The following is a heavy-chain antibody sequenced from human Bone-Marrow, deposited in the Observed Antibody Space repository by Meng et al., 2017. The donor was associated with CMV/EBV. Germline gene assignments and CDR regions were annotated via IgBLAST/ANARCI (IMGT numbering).Heavy chain of an antibody. Sequence: GGSLRLSCAASGFIFSGFWMSWVRQAPGRGLEWVANINQDETEKYYVDSVKGRFTISRDNAKNSLYLQMNSLRAEDTAVYYCARVGSSSWSLAIDYWGQGTRVTGSS. CDR3: ARVGSSSWSLAIDY. J-gene: IGHJ4*02. D-gene: IGHD6-13*01. V-gene: IGHV3-7*01. CDR1: GFIFSGFW. CDR2: INQDETEK.